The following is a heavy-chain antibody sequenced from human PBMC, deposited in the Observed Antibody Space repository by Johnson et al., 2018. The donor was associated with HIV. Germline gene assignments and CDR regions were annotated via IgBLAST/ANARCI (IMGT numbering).Heavy chain of an antibody. Sequence: VQLVESGGGLVQPGGSLGLSCAASGFNVSTSYMNWVPQAPGKGLAWVANIKQDGSEKYFVDSVKGQFTISRDNAKNSLYLQMNSLRAEDTACYYCARGGKSYYGAFDIWGQGTMVTVSS. CDR3: ARGGKSYYGAFDI. CDR2: IKQDGSEK. J-gene: IGHJ3*02. CDR1: GFNVSTSY. V-gene: IGHV3-7*03. D-gene: IGHD3-10*01.